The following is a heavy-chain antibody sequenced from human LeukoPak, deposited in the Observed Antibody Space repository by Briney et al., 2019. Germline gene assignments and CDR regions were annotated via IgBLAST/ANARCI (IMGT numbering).Heavy chain of an antibody. CDR1: GGSFSGYY. D-gene: IGHD3-22*01. J-gene: IGHJ3*02. CDR3: ARGTTYYYDSSGYGNAFDI. Sequence: SETLSLTCAVYGGSFSGYYWSWIRQPPGKGLEWIGEINHSGSTNYNPSLKSRVTISVEMSKNQFSLKLSSVTAADTAVYYCARGTTYYYDSSGYGNAFDIWGQGTMVTVSS. V-gene: IGHV4-34*01. CDR2: INHSGST.